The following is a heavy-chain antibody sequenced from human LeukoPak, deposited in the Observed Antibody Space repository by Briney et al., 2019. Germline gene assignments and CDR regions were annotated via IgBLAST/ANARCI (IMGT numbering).Heavy chain of an antibody. CDR1: GFSFRNYG. CDR2: IRGVGNSA. CDR3: AKLFENLYCISGVCHDAFDI. D-gene: IGHD2-8*01. V-gene: IGHV3-23*01. Sequence: GESLRLSCAASGFSFRNYGMSWVRQTPGKGLEWVSAIRGVGNSADYADSVKGRFTISRDNSKSTLYMRMNSLRAEDTAVYYCAKLFENLYCISGVCHDAFDIWGQGTMVTVSS. J-gene: IGHJ3*02.